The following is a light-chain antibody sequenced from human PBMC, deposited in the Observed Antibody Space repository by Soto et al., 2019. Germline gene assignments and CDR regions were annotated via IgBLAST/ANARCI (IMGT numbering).Light chain of an antibody. Sequence: IQMTQSPSTLSASVGDRVTITCRASQSITSWLAWYQQKPGKAPNLLIYKASSLESGVPSRFSGSGSGTEFTLTISSLQPDDFATYYCQQYNSYPWTFDQGTKVEIK. CDR1: QSITSW. CDR3: QQYNSYPWT. J-gene: IGKJ1*01. CDR2: KAS. V-gene: IGKV1-5*03.